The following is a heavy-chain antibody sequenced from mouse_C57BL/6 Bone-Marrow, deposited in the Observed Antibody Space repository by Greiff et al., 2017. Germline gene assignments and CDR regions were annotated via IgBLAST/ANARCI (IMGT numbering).Heavy chain of an antibody. D-gene: IGHD3-3*01. Sequence: VQLQQSGPELVKPGASVKISCKASGYTFTDYYMNWVKQSHGKSLEWIGDINPNNGGTSYNQKFKGKATLTVDKSSSTAYMELRSLTSEDSAVYYCARRGRSPYWGQGTTVTVSS. J-gene: IGHJ2*01. V-gene: IGHV1-26*01. CDR3: ARRGRSPY. CDR2: INPNNGGT. CDR1: GYTFTDYY.